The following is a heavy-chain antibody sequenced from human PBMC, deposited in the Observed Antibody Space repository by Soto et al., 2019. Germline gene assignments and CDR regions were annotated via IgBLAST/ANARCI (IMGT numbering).Heavy chain of an antibody. D-gene: IGHD3-16*02. V-gene: IGHV1-18*01. CDR2: ISAYNGDT. CDR1: GYTFTSYG. Sequence: QVQLVQFGAEVKKPGASVKVSCNASGYTFTSYGITWVRHAPVQGLEWMGWISAYNGDTNYAPKLQGRVTMTADASTSTAYMDLRSLGSHDTALYYCARDRDYVWGSYRHTSDYWGQGTLLSVSS. J-gene: IGHJ4*02. CDR3: ARDRDYVWGSYRHTSDY.